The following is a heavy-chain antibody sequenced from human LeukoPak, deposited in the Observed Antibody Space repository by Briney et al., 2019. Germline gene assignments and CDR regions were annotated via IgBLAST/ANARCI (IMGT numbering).Heavy chain of an antibody. J-gene: IGHJ4*02. CDR2: IYSGGST. D-gene: IGHD2-2*01. CDR1: GFTVSSNY. V-gene: IGHV3-66*01. CDR3: ASSVQLPTLSFDY. Sequence: PGGSLRLSCAASGFTVSSNYMSWVRQAPGKGLEWVSVIYSGGSTYYADSVKGRFTISRDNSKNTLYLQMNSLRAEDTAVYYCASSVQLPTLSFDYWGQGTPVTVSS.